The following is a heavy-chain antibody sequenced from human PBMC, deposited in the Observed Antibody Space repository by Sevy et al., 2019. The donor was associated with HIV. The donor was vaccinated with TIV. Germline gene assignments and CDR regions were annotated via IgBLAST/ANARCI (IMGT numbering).Heavy chain of an antibody. J-gene: IGHJ5*02. Sequence: GGSLRLSCTASGFTFSSYDMNWVRQAPGEGLEWGSKISSSGSSIYYADSVKGRFTISRDNAKNSLNLQMNSLRAEDTAVYYCTRNGGAFDNGFDPWGQGTLVTVSS. V-gene: IGHV3-48*03. CDR2: ISSSGSSI. CDR3: TRNGGAFDNGFDP. CDR1: GFTFSSYD. D-gene: IGHD2-8*01.